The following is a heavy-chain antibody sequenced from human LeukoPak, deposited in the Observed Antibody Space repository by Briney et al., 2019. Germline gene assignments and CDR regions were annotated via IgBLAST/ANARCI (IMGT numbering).Heavy chain of an antibody. Sequence: SETLSLTCAVSGGSISSSNWWSWVRQPPGKGLEWIGRIFHTGTTDYKTSLKGRVTISVDKSKNQFSLKLTSVTAADTAVYYCARLTPTTLSLYYYYMDVWGKGTTVTISS. V-gene: IGHV4-4*02. D-gene: IGHD2/OR15-2a*01. CDR3: ARLTPTTLSLYYYYMDV. CDR2: IFHTGTT. CDR1: GGSISSSNW. J-gene: IGHJ6*03.